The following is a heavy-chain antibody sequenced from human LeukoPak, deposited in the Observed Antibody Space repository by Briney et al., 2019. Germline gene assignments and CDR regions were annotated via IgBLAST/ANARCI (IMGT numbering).Heavy chain of an antibody. V-gene: IGHV4-59*01. D-gene: IGHD5-18*01. J-gene: IGHJ6*03. CDR2: IYYSGST. CDR3: AREGDTPTVTGLPYYYYRDV. Sequence: SETLSLTCTVSGGSISSYYWSWTRQPPGKGLEWIGYIYYSGSTNYNPSLKSRVTISVDTSKNQFSLKLSSVTAADTAVYYCAREGDTPTVTGLPYYYYRDVGGKGPTVPVSS. CDR1: GGSISSYY.